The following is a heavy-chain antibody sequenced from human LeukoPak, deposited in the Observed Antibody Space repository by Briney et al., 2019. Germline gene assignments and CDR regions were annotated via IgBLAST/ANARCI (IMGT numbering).Heavy chain of an antibody. Sequence: GESLKISCKGSGYSFSSYWIAWGRQMPGKGLEGMGIMYPDDSDTIFSPSFQGQVTFSTDKSISTAYLQWSSPKASDTAMYYCARRTNGGKEFDYWGQGTLVTVSS. CDR2: MYPDDSDT. CDR1: GYSFSSYW. J-gene: IGHJ4*02. D-gene: IGHD2-8*01. CDR3: ARRTNGGKEFDY. V-gene: IGHV5-51*01.